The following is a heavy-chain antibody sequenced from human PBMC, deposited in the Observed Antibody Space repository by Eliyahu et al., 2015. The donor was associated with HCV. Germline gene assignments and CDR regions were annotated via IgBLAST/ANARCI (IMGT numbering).Heavy chain of an antibody. CDR3: AGWDR. D-gene: IGHD1-26*01. Sequence: EVQLVESGGGLVQPGGSLRLSCAASGFTFSTYWMNWVHQAPGKGLEWVANIKEDGSEKYYVDSVKGRFIISRDDAKSSLYLQMNNLRAEDTAVYYCAGWDRWGQGTLVTVSS. V-gene: IGHV3-7*01. CDR1: GFTFSTYW. J-gene: IGHJ4*02. CDR2: IKEDGSEK.